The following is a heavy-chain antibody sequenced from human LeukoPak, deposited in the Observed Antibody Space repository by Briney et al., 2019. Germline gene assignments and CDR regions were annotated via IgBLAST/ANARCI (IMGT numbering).Heavy chain of an antibody. J-gene: IGHJ5*02. V-gene: IGHV4-59*01. CDR1: GGSISSYY. D-gene: IGHD2-15*01. CDR3: ARGRWSTGFDP. CDR2: IYYSGST. Sequence: SETLSLTCTVSGGSISSYYWSRIRQPPGKGLEWIGYIYYSGSTNYNPSLKSRVTISVDTSKNQFSLKLSSVTAADTAVYYCARGRWSTGFDPWGQGTLVTVSS.